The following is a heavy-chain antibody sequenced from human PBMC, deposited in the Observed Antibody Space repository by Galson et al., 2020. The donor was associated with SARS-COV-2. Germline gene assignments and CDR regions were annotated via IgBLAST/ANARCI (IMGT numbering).Heavy chain of an antibody. J-gene: IGHJ6*02. CDR3: ARDMYNSGWEDCYYHGMDV. Sequence: GESLKISCAASGLTFRSYWMRWVRQATGKGLAWVANIKQDGSAKYYVDSVQGRFTISRDTATNSLYLQMNSLRAEDPAVYYCARDMYNSGWEDCYYHGMDVWGQGTTVTVSS. CDR1: GLTFRSYW. D-gene: IGHD6-19*01. CDR2: IKQDGSAK. V-gene: IGHV3-7*01.